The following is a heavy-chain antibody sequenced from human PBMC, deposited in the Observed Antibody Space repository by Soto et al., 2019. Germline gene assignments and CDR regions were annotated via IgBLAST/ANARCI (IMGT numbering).Heavy chain of an antibody. CDR1: GFTFSRYG. Sequence: ESGGGVVQPGRSLRLSCAASGFTFSRYGMHWVRQAPGKGLEWVAVIWYDGSNKYYADSVKGRFTISRDNSKNTLYLQMNSLRAEDTAVYYCARDYDSSGYPRYYFDYWGQGTLVTVSS. CDR3: ARDYDSSGYPRYYFDY. V-gene: IGHV3-33*01. J-gene: IGHJ4*02. D-gene: IGHD3-22*01. CDR2: IWYDGSNK.